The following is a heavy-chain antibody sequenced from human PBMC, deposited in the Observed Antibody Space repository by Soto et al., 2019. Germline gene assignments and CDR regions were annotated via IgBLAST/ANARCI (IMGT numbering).Heavy chain of an antibody. D-gene: IGHD3-3*01. CDR1: GGSVNGHY. Sequence: SETLSLTCAVYGGSVNGHYWNWIRQPPGKGLEWIGEINHTGGTHYNPSLKSRVTMSVDTSKNQFSLRLSSVTAADTAIYYCGTRITVFGLLIPPFDPWGQGTQVTVSS. CDR2: INHTGGT. J-gene: IGHJ5*02. CDR3: GTRITVFGLLIPPFDP. V-gene: IGHV4-34*01.